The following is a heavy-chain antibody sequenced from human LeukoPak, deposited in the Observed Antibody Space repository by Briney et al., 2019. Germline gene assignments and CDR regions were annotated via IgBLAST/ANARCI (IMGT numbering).Heavy chain of an antibody. D-gene: IGHD2-15*01. CDR2: IYYSGST. J-gene: IGHJ4*02. V-gene: IGHV4-39*07. CDR3: ARVAAKTVDY. CDR1: GGSIGRSSYY. Sequence: SETLSLTCTDSGGSIGRSSYYWGWIRQPPGKGLEWIGNIYYSGSTNYSPSLKSRVTISIDMSKNQFSLKLSSVTAADTAVYYCARVAAKTVDYWGQGTLVTVSP.